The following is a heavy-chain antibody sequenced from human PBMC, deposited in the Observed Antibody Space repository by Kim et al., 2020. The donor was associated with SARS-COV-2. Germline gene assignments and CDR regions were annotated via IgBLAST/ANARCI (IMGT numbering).Heavy chain of an antibody. CDR1: GGTFGSYA. J-gene: IGHJ6*02. CDR3: AHRVALPYYYYYGMDV. Sequence: SVKVSCKASGGTFGSYAISWVRQAPGQGLEWMGGIIPIFGTANYAQKFQGRVTITADESTSTAYMELSSLRSEDTAVYYCAHRVALPYYYYYGMDVWGQGTTVTVSS. V-gene: IGHV1-69*13. CDR2: IIPIFGTA. D-gene: IGHD2-15*01.